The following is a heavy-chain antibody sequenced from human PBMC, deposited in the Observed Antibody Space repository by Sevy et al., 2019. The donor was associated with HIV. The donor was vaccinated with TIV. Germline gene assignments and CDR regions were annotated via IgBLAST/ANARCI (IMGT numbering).Heavy chain of an antibody. Sequence: GGSLRLSCAASGFIFSIYAMSWVRQAPGKGLEWVSVISITGGSTYYADSVKGRFTISRDNSNNTLYLQMNTLRAEDTAVYYCAKDRVSGTYYTGDFDYWGQGTLVTVSS. CDR3: AKDRVSGTYYTGDFDY. J-gene: IGHJ4*02. D-gene: IGHD3-10*01. CDR2: ISITGGST. CDR1: GFIFSIYA. V-gene: IGHV3-23*01.